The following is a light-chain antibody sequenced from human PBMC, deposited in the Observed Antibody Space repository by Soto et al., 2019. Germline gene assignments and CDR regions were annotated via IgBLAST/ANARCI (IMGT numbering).Light chain of an antibody. V-gene: IGKV1-5*03. J-gene: IGKJ3*01. CDR3: QHYDTYSGT. Sequence: DIQMTQSPSTLSASVGDRVTITCRASQSISSWLAWYQQKPGKAPKLLIYRASSFESGVPPRFSGSGSGAEFTLTISSLQPDDFATYYCQHYDTYSGTFGPGTEVDIK. CDR1: QSISSW. CDR2: RAS.